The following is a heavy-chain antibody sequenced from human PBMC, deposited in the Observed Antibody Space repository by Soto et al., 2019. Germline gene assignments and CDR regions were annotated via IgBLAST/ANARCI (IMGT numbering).Heavy chain of an antibody. CDR1: GGYFSANY. CDR3: ATGGLFSS. V-gene: IGHV4-34*01. D-gene: IGHD3-3*01. J-gene: IGHJ5*02. CDR2: INHSGST. Sequence: QVQLRQWGAGLLKPSETLSLTCGISGGYFSANYWSWIRQSSGKGLEWLGEINHSGSTEYNPSLKSRVTIAADSSKNQFSLTLTSVTAADTAVYYCATGGLFSSWGQGTLVTVSS.